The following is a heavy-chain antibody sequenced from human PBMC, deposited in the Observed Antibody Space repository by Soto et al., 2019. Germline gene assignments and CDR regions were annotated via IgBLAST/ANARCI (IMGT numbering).Heavy chain of an antibody. CDR3: ARDPYPGYSGYHNWFDP. Sequence: PGGSLRLSCAASGFTFSSYAMHCVRQAPGKGLEWVAVISYDGSNKYYADSVKGRFTISRDNSKNTLYLQMNSLRAEDTAVYYCARDPYPGYSGYHNWFDPWGQGTLVTVSS. D-gene: IGHD5-12*01. CDR1: GFTFSSYA. J-gene: IGHJ5*02. CDR2: ISYDGSNK. V-gene: IGHV3-30-3*01.